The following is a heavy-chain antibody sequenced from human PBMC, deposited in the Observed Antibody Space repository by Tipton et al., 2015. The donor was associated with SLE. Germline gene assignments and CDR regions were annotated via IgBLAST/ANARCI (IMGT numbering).Heavy chain of an antibody. CDR1: GGSISSSSYY. CDR2: IYYSGST. D-gene: IGHD6-19*01. V-gene: IGHV4-39*07. J-gene: IGHJ6*02. Sequence: TLSLTCTVSGGSISSSSYYWGWIRQPPGKGLEWIGSIYYSGSTYYNPSLKSRVTISVDTSKNQFSLKLSSVTAADTAVYYCARVSSGWYAYYYYGMDVWGQGTTVTVSS. CDR3: ARVSSGWYAYYYYGMDV.